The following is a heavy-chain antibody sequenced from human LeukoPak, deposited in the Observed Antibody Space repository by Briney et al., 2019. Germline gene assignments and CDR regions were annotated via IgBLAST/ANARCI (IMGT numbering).Heavy chain of an antibody. CDR3: ARSPHCTNGVCYTFPDY. CDR1: GFTFSSYS. D-gene: IGHD2-8*01. CDR2: ISSSNNYI. Sequence: KAGGSLRLSCAASGFTFSSYSMNWVRQAPGKGLEWVSSISSSNNYIYYADSVKGRFTISRDNAKNSLYLQMNSLRAEDTAVYYCARSPHCTNGVCYTFPDYWGQGTLVTVSS. V-gene: IGHV3-21*01. J-gene: IGHJ4*02.